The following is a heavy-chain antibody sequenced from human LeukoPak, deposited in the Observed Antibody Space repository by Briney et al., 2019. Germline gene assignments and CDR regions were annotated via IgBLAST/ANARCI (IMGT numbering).Heavy chain of an antibody. CDR3: ARGGGGYLLGLSAGQLWGIDY. J-gene: IGHJ4*02. Sequence: ASVKVSCKGSGYTFTNYGISWVRQAPGQGLEWMGWISASNGNTNYAQKFQGRVTMTTDTSTSTAYMELRSLRPDDTAVYYCARGGGGYLLGLSAGQLWGIDYWGQGTLVTVSS. CDR1: GYTFTNYG. CDR2: ISASNGNT. D-gene: IGHD3-16*01. V-gene: IGHV1-18*01.